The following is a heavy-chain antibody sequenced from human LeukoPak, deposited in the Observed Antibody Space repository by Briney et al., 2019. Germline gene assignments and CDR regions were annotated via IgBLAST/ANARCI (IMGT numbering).Heavy chain of an antibody. V-gene: IGHV3-48*03. CDR1: GFTFSSFE. CDR3: ARDLNWETY. Sequence: GGSLRLSCAASGFTFSSFEMNWVRQAPGKGLEWVSYISTTGSSIYYADSVKGRFTISRDNAKNSLYLQMNSLRVEDTAVYYCARDLNWETYWGQGTLVSVSS. J-gene: IGHJ4*02. D-gene: IGHD7-27*01. CDR2: ISTTGSSI.